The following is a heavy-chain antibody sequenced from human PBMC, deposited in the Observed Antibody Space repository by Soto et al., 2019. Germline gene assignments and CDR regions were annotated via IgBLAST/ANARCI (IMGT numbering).Heavy chain of an antibody. CDR3: ARGALSRLLQWLPPDH. CDR2: IYYSGST. V-gene: IGHV4-61*08. Sequence: QVQLQESGPRLVKPSETFSLTCTVSGAPGRSDGYYWTWVRQPPGKGLEWIGHIYYSGSTNSNPSLKSGVSLSIDTSKNQFSRRLNFVTAAETAFYFCARGALSRLLQWLPPDHWGQGILVTVSA. D-gene: IGHD3-3*01. CDR1: GAPGRSDGYY. J-gene: IGHJ4*02.